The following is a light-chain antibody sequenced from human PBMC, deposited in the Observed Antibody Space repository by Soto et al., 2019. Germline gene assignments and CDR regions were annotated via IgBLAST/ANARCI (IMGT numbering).Light chain of an antibody. J-gene: IGLJ2*01. CDR1: SSNIGAAYD. CDR2: GNK. V-gene: IGLV1-40*01. Sequence: QSVLTQPSSGSGAPGQRVTISCTGASSNIGAAYDVHWYQQLPGAAPKLLIYGNKHRPSGVPGRCSGSKSGTSASLAITGVQAEDEADYYCQSYDNSMSGVVFGGGTKLTVL. CDR3: QSYDNSMSGVV.